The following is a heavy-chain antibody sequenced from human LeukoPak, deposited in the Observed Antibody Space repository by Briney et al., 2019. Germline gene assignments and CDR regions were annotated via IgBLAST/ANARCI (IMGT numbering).Heavy chain of an antibody. CDR3: AMVTRDILTGSTGAIDY. V-gene: IGHV1-24*01. CDR2: FDPEPGEK. CDR1: GYTLTEVS. J-gene: IGHJ4*02. Sequence: GASVKVSCKVSGYTLTEVSMHWVRQAPGKGLEWLGGFDPEPGEKLYAQKFQGRVTMTEDTSTDTAYMEVTSLRSEDTAVYYCAMVTRDILTGSTGAIDYWGQGTLVTVSS. D-gene: IGHD3-9*01.